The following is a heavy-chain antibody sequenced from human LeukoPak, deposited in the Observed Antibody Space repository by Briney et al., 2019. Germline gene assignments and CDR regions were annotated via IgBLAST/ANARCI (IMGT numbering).Heavy chain of an antibody. V-gene: IGHV3-48*03. CDR3: ARDNYGSSGYYFD. Sequence: GGSLRLSCAASGFTFSSYEMNWVRQAPGKGLEWVSYISSSGSTIYYADSVKGRFTISRDNAKNSLYLQMNSLRAEDTAVYYCARDNYGSSGYYFDWGQGTLVTVSS. CDR2: ISSSGSTI. CDR1: GFTFSSYE. D-gene: IGHD3-22*01. J-gene: IGHJ4*02.